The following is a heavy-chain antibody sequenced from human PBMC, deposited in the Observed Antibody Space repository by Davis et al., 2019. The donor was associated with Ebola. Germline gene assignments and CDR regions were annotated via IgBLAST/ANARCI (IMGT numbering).Heavy chain of an antibody. Sequence: ASVKVSCKASGYTFTSYAMHWVRQAPGQRLEWMGWINAGNGNTKYSQKFQGRVTITRDTSASTAYMELSSLRSEDTAVYYCARDPLTMVRGVMDYYYYGMDVWGQGTTVTVSS. CDR2: INAGNGNT. CDR1: GYTFTSYA. V-gene: IGHV1-3*01. J-gene: IGHJ6*02. CDR3: ARDPLTMVRGVMDYYYYGMDV. D-gene: IGHD3-10*01.